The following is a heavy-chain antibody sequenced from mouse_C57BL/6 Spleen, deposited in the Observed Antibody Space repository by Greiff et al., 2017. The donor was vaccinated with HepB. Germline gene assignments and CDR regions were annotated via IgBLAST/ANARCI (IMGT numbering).Heavy chain of an antibody. CDR3: ASYYDGSSYGYFDV. CDR1: GYAFSSYW. V-gene: IGHV1-80*01. Sequence: VQLQQSGAELVKPGASVKISCKASGYAFSSYWMNWVKQRPGKGLEWIGQIYPGDGDTNYNGKFKGKATLTADKSSSTAYMQLSSLTSEDSAVYFCASYYDGSSYGYFDVWGTGTTVTVSS. CDR2: IYPGDGDT. J-gene: IGHJ1*03. D-gene: IGHD1-1*01.